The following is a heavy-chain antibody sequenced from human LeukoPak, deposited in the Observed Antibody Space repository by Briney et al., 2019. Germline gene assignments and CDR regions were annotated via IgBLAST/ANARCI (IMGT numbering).Heavy chain of an antibody. CDR2: INPNSGGT. Sequence: GASVKVSCKASGYTFTGYYMHWVRQAPGQGLEWMGWINPNSGGTNYAQKFQGRVTMTRDTSTSTAYMELSRLRSDDTAVYYCAREPTSSFVPAVGYWGQGTLVTVSS. V-gene: IGHV1-2*02. D-gene: IGHD3-16*01. CDR1: GYTFTGYY. J-gene: IGHJ4*02. CDR3: AREPTSSFVPAVGY.